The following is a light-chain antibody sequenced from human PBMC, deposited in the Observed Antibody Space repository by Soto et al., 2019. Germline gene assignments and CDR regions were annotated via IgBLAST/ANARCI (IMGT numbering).Light chain of an antibody. V-gene: IGKV3-15*01. Sequence: EMDMTQSPATLSVSPGEGATLSCRAAQNIGNSLGWYQQRPGKAPRLLIYGASIRATGIPARFSGSGSGTEFTLTISSLQPEDSATYYCQFLGAFGQVTKLEIK. J-gene: IGKJ2*01. CDR2: GAS. CDR1: QNIGNS. CDR3: QFLGA.